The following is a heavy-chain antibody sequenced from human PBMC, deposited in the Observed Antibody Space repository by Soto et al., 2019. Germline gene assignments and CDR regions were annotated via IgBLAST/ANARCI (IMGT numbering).Heavy chain of an antibody. V-gene: IGHV5-51*01. CDR3: ARHLSAYYYDSSGLTGYFDY. CDR1: GYSFTSYW. D-gene: IGHD3-22*01. Sequence: GESLKISCKGSGYSFTSYWIGWGRQMPGKGLEWRGIIYPGDSDTRYSPYFTGQVTISADKSITTASLKWSSLKASDTAMYYCARHLSAYYYDSSGLTGYFDYWGQGTLVTVSS. J-gene: IGHJ4*02. CDR2: IYPGDSDT.